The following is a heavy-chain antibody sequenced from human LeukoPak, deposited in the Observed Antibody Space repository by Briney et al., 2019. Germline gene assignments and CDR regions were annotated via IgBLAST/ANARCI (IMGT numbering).Heavy chain of an antibody. CDR2: IYYSGST. Sequence: SETLSLTCTVSGGSVSSGSYYWSWIRQPPGKGLEWIGYIYYSGSTNYNPSLESRVTISVDTSKNQFSLKLSSVTAADTAVYYCAREGRPKYYYDSSGDIDYWGQGTLVTVSS. V-gene: IGHV4-61*01. D-gene: IGHD3-22*01. CDR3: AREGRPKYYYDSSGDIDY. J-gene: IGHJ4*02. CDR1: GGSVSSGSYY.